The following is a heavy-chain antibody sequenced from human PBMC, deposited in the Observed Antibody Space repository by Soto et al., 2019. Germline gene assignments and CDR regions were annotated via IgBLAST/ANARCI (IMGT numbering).Heavy chain of an antibody. CDR1: GFTFSSYA. V-gene: IGHV3-30-3*01. J-gene: IGHJ4*02. CDR2: ISYDGSNK. D-gene: IGHD1-26*01. Sequence: QVQLVESGGGVVQPGRSLRLSCAASGFTFSSYAIHWVHQAPGKGLEWVAVISYDGSNKYYADSVKGRFTISRDNSKNTLYLQMNSLRAEDTAVYYCARAGGLLVDYWGQGTLVTVSS. CDR3: ARAGGLLVDY.